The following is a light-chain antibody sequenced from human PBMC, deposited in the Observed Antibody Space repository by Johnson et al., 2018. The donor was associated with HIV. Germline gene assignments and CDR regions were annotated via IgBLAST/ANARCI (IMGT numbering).Light chain of an antibody. J-gene: IGLJ1*01. V-gene: IGLV1-51*02. CDR1: SSNIGNNY. CDR3: GTWDSSLSAGPLYV. Sequence: QSVLTQPPSVSAAPGQKVTISCSGSSSNIGNNYVSWYQQLPGTAPKLLIYENNKRPSGIPDRFSGSKSGTSATLGITGLPTGDEADYYCGTWDSSLSAGPLYVFGTGTKVTVL. CDR2: ENN.